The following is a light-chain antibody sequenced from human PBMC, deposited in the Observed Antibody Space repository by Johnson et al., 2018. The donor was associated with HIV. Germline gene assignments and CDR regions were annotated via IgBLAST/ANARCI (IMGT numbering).Light chain of an antibody. Sequence: QSVLTQPPSVSAAPGQKVTISCSGSSSNIGNNYVSWYQQLPGKAPKLFIFDNNKRPSGIPDRFSGSKSGTSATLGITGLQTGDEADYYCGTWDSSLSAGVFGPGTKVTVL. CDR3: GTWDSSLSAGV. V-gene: IGLV1-51*01. J-gene: IGLJ1*01. CDR2: DNN. CDR1: SSNIGNNY.